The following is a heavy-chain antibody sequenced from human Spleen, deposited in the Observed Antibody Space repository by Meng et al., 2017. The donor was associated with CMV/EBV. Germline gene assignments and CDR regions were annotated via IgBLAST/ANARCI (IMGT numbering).Heavy chain of an antibody. CDR3: ARSTRGYDPDFDH. V-gene: IGHV1-2*02. CDR2: VNPHSGGT. D-gene: IGHD5-12*01. Sequence: ASVKVSCKTSGFTFTDYYLHWLRQAPGQGIEWMGWVNPHSGGTNYAQRFQGRLTVARDAPINTAYMELNKLTYEDAALYFCARSTRGYDPDFDHWGQGTLVTVSS. CDR1: GFTFTDYY. J-gene: IGHJ4*02.